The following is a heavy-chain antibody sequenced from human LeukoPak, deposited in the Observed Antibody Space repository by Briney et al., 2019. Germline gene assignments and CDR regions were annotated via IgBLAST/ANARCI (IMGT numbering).Heavy chain of an antibody. J-gene: IGHJ4*02. V-gene: IGHV1-2*02. CDR2: INPNSGGT. CDR1: GYTFTGYY. D-gene: IGHD2-21*02. Sequence: ASVKVSCKASGYTFTGYYMHWVRQAPGQGLEWMGWINPNSGGTNYAQKFQGRVTMTRDTSISTAYMELRSLRSDDTAVYYCARDLYRYCGGDCPFDYWGQGTLVTVSS. CDR3: ARDLYRYCGGDCPFDY.